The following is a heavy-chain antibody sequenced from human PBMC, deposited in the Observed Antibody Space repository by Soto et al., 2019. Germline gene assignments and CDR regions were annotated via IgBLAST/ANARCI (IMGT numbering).Heavy chain of an antibody. J-gene: IGHJ4*02. CDR3: ARLYYYETRRYFDY. V-gene: IGHV4-59*01. CDR2: IHSSGTT. Sequence: SETLSLTCAVSGASISVYYWNWIRQSPGKGLEWIGYIHSSGTTNYNPSLKSRVTISLDTSKSQFSVRLSSVTAADTAVYYCARLYYYETRRYFDYWGQGALVTVS. D-gene: IGHD3-22*01. CDR1: GASISVYY.